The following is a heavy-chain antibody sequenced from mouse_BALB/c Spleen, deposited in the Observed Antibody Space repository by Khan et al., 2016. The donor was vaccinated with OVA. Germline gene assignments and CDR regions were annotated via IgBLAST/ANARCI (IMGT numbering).Heavy chain of an antibody. CDR3: ARAGYGGFAY. J-gene: IGHJ3*01. CDR2: ISDGGSST. D-gene: IGHD1-1*02. Sequence: EVELVESGGGLVKPGGSLKLSCAASGFTFSDYYMYWVRQTPEKRLEWVATISDGGSSTYYPDSVKGRFTISRDNAKNNLYLQMSSLKSEDTAIYYCARAGYGGFAYWAKGLWSLSLQ. CDR1: GFTFSDYY. V-gene: IGHV5-4*02.